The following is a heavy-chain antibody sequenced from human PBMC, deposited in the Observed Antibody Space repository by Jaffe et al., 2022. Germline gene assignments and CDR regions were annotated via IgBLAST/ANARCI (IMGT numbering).Heavy chain of an antibody. CDR1: GFTFDDYA. CDR3: AKVGGAGIWSGYASDAFDI. CDR2: ISWNSGSI. J-gene: IGHJ3*02. V-gene: IGHV3-9*01. D-gene: IGHD5-12*01. Sequence: EVQLVESGGGLVQPGRSLRLSCAASGFTFDDYAMHWVRQAPGKGLEWVSGISWNSGSIGYADSVKGRFTISRDNAKNSLYLQMNSLRAEDTALYYCAKVGGAGIWSGYASDAFDIWGQGTMVTVSS.